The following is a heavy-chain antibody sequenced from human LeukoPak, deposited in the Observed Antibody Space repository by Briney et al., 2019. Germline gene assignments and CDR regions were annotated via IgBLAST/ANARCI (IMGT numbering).Heavy chain of an antibody. D-gene: IGHD3-9*01. CDR3: ATPDVRLRYFNWSPHE. CDR2: ISPGGGTT. J-gene: IGHJ4*02. CDR1: GFPFGSEA. Sequence: SGGSLRLSCVVSGFPFGSEAMSWVRQDPGRGLEWVSTISPGGGTTYYADSVKGRFTISRDNSKNTVYLQMNSLRVDDAAVYYCATPDVRLRYFNWSPHEWGQGTLVPVPS. V-gene: IGHV3-23*01.